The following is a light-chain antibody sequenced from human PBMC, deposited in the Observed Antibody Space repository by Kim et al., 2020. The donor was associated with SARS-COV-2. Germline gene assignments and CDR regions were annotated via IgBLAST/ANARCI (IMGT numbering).Light chain of an antibody. Sequence: AAVRDRVTSTGQASQDISNYVVWFQQKPGEVPKRLILAAATLQSGVPSRFRGSASGTEFTLTISSLQPEDFATYYCLQHKSYPPTFGQGTKVDIK. CDR1: QDISNY. CDR2: AAA. J-gene: IGKJ1*01. V-gene: IGKV1-17*03. CDR3: LQHKSYPPT.